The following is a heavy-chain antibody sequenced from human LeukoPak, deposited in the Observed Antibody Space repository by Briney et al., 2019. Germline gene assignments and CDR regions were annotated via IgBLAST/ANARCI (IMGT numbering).Heavy chain of an antibody. Sequence: GGSLRLSCAASGFTFSSFWMTWVRQAPGKGLEWVANIKEDGSEKFYVDSVKGRFIISRDNAKNSLYLQMNSLRAEDTAVYYCARVSFAKAYWGQGTLSPSPQ. J-gene: IGHJ4*02. CDR1: GFTFSSFW. CDR2: IKEDGSEK. D-gene: IGHD2-21*01. CDR3: ARVSFAKAY. V-gene: IGHV3-7*04.